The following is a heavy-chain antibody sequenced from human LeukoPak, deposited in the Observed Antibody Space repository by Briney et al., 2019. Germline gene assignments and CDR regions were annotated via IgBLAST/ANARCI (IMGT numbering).Heavy chain of an antibody. CDR2: ISYDGSNK. D-gene: IGHD1-26*01. V-gene: IGHV3-30*14. J-gene: IGHJ6*03. Sequence: PGGSLRLSCAASGFTFSSYAMHWVRQAPGKGLEWGAVISYDGSNKYYADSVKGRFTISRDNSKNTLYLQMGSLRAEDMAVYYCAREEWELYYGGLVAGDYYYYYMDVWGKGTTVTISS. CDR3: AREEWELYYGGLVAGDYYYYYMDV. CDR1: GFTFSSYA.